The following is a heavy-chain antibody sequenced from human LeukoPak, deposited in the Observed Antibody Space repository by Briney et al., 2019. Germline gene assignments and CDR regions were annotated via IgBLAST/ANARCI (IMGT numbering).Heavy chain of an antibody. V-gene: IGHV3-23*01. J-gene: IGHJ4*02. CDR3: AKDDVPSNWGALGLFDY. D-gene: IGHD7-27*01. CDR2: ISGSGGST. CDR1: GFTFSTYA. Sequence: GGSLRLSCTASGFTFSTYAMSWVRQAPGKGLEWVSAISGSGGSTYYADSVKGRFTISRDNSKKTLYLQMSSLRAEDTAVYYCAKDDVPSNWGALGLFDYWGQGTLVTVSS.